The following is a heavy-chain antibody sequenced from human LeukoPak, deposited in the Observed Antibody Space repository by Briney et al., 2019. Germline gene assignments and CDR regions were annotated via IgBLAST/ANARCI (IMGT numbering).Heavy chain of an antibody. CDR3: ARDMGRGSSTSCYDY. J-gene: IGHJ4*02. Sequence: PSETLSLTCTVSGGSISSYYWSWIRQPPGKGLEWIGYIYYSGSTNYNPSLKSRVTISVDTSKNQFSLKLSSVTAADTAVYYCARDMGRGSSTSCYDYWGQGTLVTVSS. CDR1: GGSISSYY. D-gene: IGHD2-2*01. V-gene: IGHV4-59*01. CDR2: IYYSGST.